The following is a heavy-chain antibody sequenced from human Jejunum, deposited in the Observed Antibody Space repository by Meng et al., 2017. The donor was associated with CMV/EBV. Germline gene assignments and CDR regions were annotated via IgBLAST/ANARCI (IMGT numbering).Heavy chain of an antibody. V-gene: IGHV4-39*07. CDR3: ARITPEMTRDY. Sequence: CTVSGGTIRSSSYYWGWIRQSPGKGLEWIGSMTYSGGTSYNPFLKSRVTMSVDTSNNQFSLNLTSVTAADTAVYYCARITPEMTRDYWGQGTLVTVSS. D-gene: IGHD2-15*01. CDR1: GGTIRSSSYY. J-gene: IGHJ4*02. CDR2: MTYSGGT.